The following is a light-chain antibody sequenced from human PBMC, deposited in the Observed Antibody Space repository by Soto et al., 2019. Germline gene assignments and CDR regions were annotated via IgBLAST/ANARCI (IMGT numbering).Light chain of an antibody. Sequence: EIVMTQSPATLSVSPGETATLSCRASQSVNSNLAWYQQNPGQAPRLLISDASTRAAGLPARFSGSGSGTEFTLTISSLQSEDFAVYFCQQSNNWPKTFGQGTKVEIK. V-gene: IGKV3-15*01. CDR1: QSVNSN. J-gene: IGKJ1*01. CDR3: QQSNNWPKT. CDR2: DAS.